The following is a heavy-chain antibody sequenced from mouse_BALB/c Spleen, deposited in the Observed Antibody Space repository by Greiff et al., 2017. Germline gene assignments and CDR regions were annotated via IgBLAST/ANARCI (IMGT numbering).Heavy chain of an antibody. CDR2: IDPENGDT. D-gene: IGHD2-14*01. CDR1: GFNIKDYY. J-gene: IGHJ4*01. CDR3: NAYPVRRAMDY. V-gene: IGHV14-4*02. Sequence: EVQRVESGAELVRSGASVKLSCTASGFNIKDYYMHWVKQRPEQGLEWIGWIDPENGDTEYATKFQGKATMTADTSSNTAYLQLSSLTSEDTAVYYCNAYPVRRAMDYWGQGTSVTVSS.